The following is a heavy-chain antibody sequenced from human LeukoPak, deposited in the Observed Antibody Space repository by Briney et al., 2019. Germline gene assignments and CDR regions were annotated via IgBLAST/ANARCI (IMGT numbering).Heavy chain of an antibody. CDR3: ARDPSPYCGDDCYLN. D-gene: IGHD2-21*02. J-gene: IGHJ4*02. CDR2: INSDGNSK. Sequence: GGSLRLSCAASGFTFSSYWMHWVRQAPGKGLVWVSRINSDGNSKTYADSVRGRFTISRDNAKNTLYLQMNSLRAEDTAVYYCARDPSPYCGDDCYLNWGQRTLVTVSS. V-gene: IGHV3-74*01. CDR1: GFTFSSYW.